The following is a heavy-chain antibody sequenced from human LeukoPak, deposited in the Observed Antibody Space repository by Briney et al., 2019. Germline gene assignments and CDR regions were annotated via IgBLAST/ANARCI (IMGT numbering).Heavy chain of an antibody. Sequence: SVKVSCKASGDIFSNYAMSWVRQAPGQGLEWMGWMIPILGTTNYAQKFQGRLTITADKSTSTAHMELSGLTSDDTAVYYCARGQRSIGAFDYWGQGTLVTVSS. V-gene: IGHV1-69*06. J-gene: IGHJ4*02. CDR2: MIPILGTT. CDR3: ARGQRSIGAFDY. CDR1: GDIFSNYA. D-gene: IGHD3-10*01.